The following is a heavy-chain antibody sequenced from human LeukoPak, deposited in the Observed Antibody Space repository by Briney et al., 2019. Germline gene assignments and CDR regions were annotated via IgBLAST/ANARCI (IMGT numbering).Heavy chain of an antibody. J-gene: IGHJ3*02. D-gene: IGHD2-15*01. CDR2: ISSSGSTI. CDR1: GFTFSDYY. Sequence: GGSLRLSCAASGFTFSDYYMSWIRQAPGKGLEWVSYISSSGSTIYYADSVKGRFTISRDNAKNSLYLQMNSLRAEDTAVYYCARDITTMVVAVSRLFGDAFDIWGQGTMVTVSS. V-gene: IGHV3-11*04. CDR3: ARDITTMVVAVSRLFGDAFDI.